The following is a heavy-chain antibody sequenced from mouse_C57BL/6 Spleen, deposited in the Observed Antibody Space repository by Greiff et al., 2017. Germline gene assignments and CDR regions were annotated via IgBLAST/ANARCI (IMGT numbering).Heavy chain of an antibody. CDR2: IYPGSGSP. Sequence: VKLQQPVAELVKPGASVKMSCKASGYTFTSYWITWVKQRPGQGLEWLGDIYPGSGSPNYNEKFKSKATLTVYTSASTAYMQLSSLTSEDSAVYYCARWGLYDGYYPYYFDYWGQGTTLTVSS. CDR3: ARWGLYDGYYPYYFDY. J-gene: IGHJ2*01. D-gene: IGHD2-3*01. CDR1: GYTFTSYW. V-gene: IGHV1-55*01.